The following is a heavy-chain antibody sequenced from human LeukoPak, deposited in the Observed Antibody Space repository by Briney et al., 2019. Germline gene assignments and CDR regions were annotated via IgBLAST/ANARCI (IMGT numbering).Heavy chain of an antibody. J-gene: IGHJ6*04. CDR3: AELGITMIGGV. D-gene: IGHD3-10*02. Sequence: GGSLRLSCAASGFTFSSYWMSWVRQAPGKGREWVANFKQDVSEKYYVDSVKGRFTISRDNAKNSLYLQMNSLRAEDTAVYYCAELGITMIGGVWGKGTTVTISS. V-gene: IGHV3-7*01. CDR2: FKQDVSEK. CDR1: GFTFSSYW.